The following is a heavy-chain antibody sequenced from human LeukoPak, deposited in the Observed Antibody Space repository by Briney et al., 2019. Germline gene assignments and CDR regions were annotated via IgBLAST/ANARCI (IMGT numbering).Heavy chain of an antibody. V-gene: IGHV3-48*03. Sequence: GSLRLSCAASGFTFSSYEMNWVRQAPGKGLEWVSYISSSGSTIYYAHSVKGRFTISRDNAKNSLYLQMNSLRAEDTAVYYCARQELLGVFDYWGQGTLVTVSS. D-gene: IGHD1-26*01. CDR2: ISSSGSTI. J-gene: IGHJ4*02. CDR3: ARQELLGVFDY. CDR1: GFTFSSYE.